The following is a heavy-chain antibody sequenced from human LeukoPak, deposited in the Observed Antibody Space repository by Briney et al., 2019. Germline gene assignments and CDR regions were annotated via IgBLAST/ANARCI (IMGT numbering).Heavy chain of an antibody. J-gene: IGHJ6*03. CDR2: IKEDGSEK. V-gene: IGHV3-7*01. CDR3: ARVHGSGSYSGYYMDV. Sequence: GGSLRLSCAAAGFTFSRYWMSWVRQATGKGLECVAKIKEDGSEKHYVDSVKGRFTISRDNAKNSLYLQMNSLRAEDTAVYYCARVHGSGSYSGYYMDVWGKGATVTISS. D-gene: IGHD3-10*01. CDR1: GFTFSRYW.